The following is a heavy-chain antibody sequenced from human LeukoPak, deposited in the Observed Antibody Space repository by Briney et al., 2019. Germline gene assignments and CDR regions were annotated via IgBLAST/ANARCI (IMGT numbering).Heavy chain of an antibody. V-gene: IGHV3-48*04. J-gene: IGHJ4*02. Sequence: PGGSLRLSCAASGFTFSSYSMNWVRQAPGKRLEWVSYISSDTSRLYYADSVKARFTCSRDNAQNSLYLQMNSLRAEDTAVYYCVRGEESDYTSDWYIGYFEYWGQGTLVTVSS. CDR1: GFTFSSYS. CDR3: VRGEESDYTSDWYIGYFEY. D-gene: IGHD6-19*01. CDR2: ISSDTSRL.